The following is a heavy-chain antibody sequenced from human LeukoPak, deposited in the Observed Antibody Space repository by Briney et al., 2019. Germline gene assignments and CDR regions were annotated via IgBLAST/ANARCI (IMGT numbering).Heavy chain of an antibody. D-gene: IGHD3-22*01. CDR1: GFTFSSYW. Sequence: GGSLRLSCAASGFTFSSYWMHWVRQAPGKGLGWVSRINSDGSSTSYADSVKGRFTISRDNAKNTLYLQMNSLRAEDTAVYYCARGYYYDSSGYSRYWGQGTLVTVSS. J-gene: IGHJ4*02. CDR3: ARGYYYDSSGYSRY. V-gene: IGHV3-74*01. CDR2: INSDGSST.